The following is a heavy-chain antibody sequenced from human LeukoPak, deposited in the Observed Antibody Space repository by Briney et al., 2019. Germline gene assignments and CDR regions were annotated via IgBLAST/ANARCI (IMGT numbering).Heavy chain of an antibody. Sequence: SETLSLTCAVYGGSFSGYYWSWIRQHPGKGLEWIGYIYYSGSTYYNPSLKSRVTISVDTSKNQFSLKLSSVTAADTAVYYCARDYGYSNNWFDPWGQGTLVTVSS. D-gene: IGHD4-11*01. CDR3: ARDYGYSNNWFDP. J-gene: IGHJ5*02. CDR1: GGSFSGYY. CDR2: IYYSGST. V-gene: IGHV4-31*11.